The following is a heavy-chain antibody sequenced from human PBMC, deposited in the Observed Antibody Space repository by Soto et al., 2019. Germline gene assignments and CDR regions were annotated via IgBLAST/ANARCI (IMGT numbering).Heavy chain of an antibody. Sequence: SETLSPTSTFSGCAISTSSYYWGWIRQPPGKGLEWIGSIYYSGSTYYNPSLKSRVTISVDTSKNQFSLKLSSVTAADTAVYYCARHYREYFDYWGQG. CDR3: ARHYREYFDY. D-gene: IGHD4-4*01. CDR1: GCAISTSSYY. CDR2: IYYSGST. V-gene: IGHV4-39*01. J-gene: IGHJ4*02.